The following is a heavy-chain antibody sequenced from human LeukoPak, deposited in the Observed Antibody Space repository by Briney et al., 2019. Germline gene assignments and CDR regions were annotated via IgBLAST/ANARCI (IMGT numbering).Heavy chain of an antibody. CDR3: ARGAHRYCSGGSCYPTPQFDP. J-gene: IGHJ5*02. V-gene: IGHV1-69*05. Sequence: GASVKVSCKASGGTFSSYAVSWVRQAPGQGLEWMGEIIPIFGTANYAQKFQGRVTITTDESTSTAYIELSSLRSEDTAVYYCARGAHRYCSGGSCYPTPQFDPWGQGTLVTVSS. D-gene: IGHD2-15*01. CDR1: GGTFSSYA. CDR2: IIPIFGTA.